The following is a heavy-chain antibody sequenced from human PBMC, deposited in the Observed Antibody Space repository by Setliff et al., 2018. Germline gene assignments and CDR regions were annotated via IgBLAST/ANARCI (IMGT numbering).Heavy chain of an antibody. D-gene: IGHD3-10*01. CDR1: GFTFSSLW. J-gene: IGHJ4*02. CDR3: RLWFGETSRDY. V-gene: IGHV3-53*01. CDR2: TYADGTT. Sequence: PGGSLRLSCAASGFTFSSLWMSWVRQAPGKGLEWVSVTYADGTTNYADSVKGRFTISRDNYKNALYLQMNSLRAEDTAVYYCRLWFGETSRDYWGQGTLVTVSS.